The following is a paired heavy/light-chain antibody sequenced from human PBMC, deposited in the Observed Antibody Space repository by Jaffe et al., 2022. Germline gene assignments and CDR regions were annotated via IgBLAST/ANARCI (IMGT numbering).Light chain of an antibody. V-gene: IGKV1-39*01. Sequence: DIQMTQSPSSLSASVGDRVTITCRTSQSISTYLHWYQQKPGKAPNLLIYAASSLQSGVPSRFSGSGSGTDFTLTISSLQPDDFATYYCQQSYTTPRWAFGQGTKVEIK. CDR1: QSISTY. J-gene: IGKJ1*01. CDR2: AAS. CDR3: QQSYTTPRWA.
Heavy chain of an antibody. D-gene: IGHD6-13*01. J-gene: IGHJ4*02. Sequence: QVQLVESGGGVVQPGGSLRLSCAASGFTFSNYGIHWVRQAPGKGLEWVAFILYDGSNKYYADSVKGRFTISRDNSKNTLYLQMNSLRAEDTAVYYCAKDGISVAGSFDYWGQGTLVTVSS. CDR2: ILYDGSNK. CDR1: GFTFSNYG. V-gene: IGHV3-30*02. CDR3: AKDGISVAGSFDY.